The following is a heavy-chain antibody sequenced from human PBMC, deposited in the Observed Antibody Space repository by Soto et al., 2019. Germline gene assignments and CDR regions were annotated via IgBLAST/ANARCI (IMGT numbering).Heavy chain of an antibody. Sequence: GGSLRLSCAASGFPFSDYYMSWIRQAPGKGLEWLSHISPKSTYRNYADSVKGRFTISRDNTKSSLFLQMNSLGVEDTAVYYCARGGGGGLFEHWGQGVLVTVSS. CDR2: ISPKSTYR. V-gene: IGHV3-11*06. CDR1: GFPFSDYY. J-gene: IGHJ4*02. D-gene: IGHD2-21*01. CDR3: ARGGGGGLFEH.